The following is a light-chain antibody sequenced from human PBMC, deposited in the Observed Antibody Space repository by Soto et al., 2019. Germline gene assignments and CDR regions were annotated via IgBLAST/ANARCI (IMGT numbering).Light chain of an antibody. CDR3: QQYSRLWS. Sequence: DIPMTQSPSSLSASVGDRVTITCRASESISTWLAWYQQKPGKAPKLLIYGASSLESGVPPRFSGDGSETEFTLTISSLQRDDFATYYCQQYSRLWSFGQGTKVEIE. CDR1: ESISTW. V-gene: IGKV1-5*03. CDR2: GAS. J-gene: IGKJ1*01.